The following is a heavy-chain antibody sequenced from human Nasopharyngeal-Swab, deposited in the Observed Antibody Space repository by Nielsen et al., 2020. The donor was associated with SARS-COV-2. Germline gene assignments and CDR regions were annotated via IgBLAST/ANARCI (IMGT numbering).Heavy chain of an antibody. Sequence: GESLKISCAASGFNFNNYWMRWVRQAPGKGLEWVANIKQDGSERHYLESVRGRFTISRDNAKNSVFLQMNNLRAEDTAVYYCTKDHVRGWQLDSWGQGTLVTVSS. CDR2: IKQDGSER. CDR3: TKDHVRGWQLDS. V-gene: IGHV3-7*03. J-gene: IGHJ4*02. CDR1: GFNFNNYW. D-gene: IGHD6-19*01.